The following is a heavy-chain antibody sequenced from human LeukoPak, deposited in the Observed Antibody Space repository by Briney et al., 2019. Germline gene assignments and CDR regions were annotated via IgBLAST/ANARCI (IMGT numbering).Heavy chain of an antibody. V-gene: IGHV4-30-2*01. J-gene: IGHJ3*02. CDR2: IYHSGST. CDR1: GGSISSGGYS. CDR3: ARDSAWYSGSCYGAFDI. D-gene: IGHD1-26*01. Sequence: PSQTLSLTCAVSGGSISSGGYSWSWIRQPPGKGLEWIGYIYHSGSTYYNPSLKSRVTISVDRSKNQFSLKLSSVTAADTAVYYCARDSAWYSGSCYGAFDIWGQGTMVTVSS.